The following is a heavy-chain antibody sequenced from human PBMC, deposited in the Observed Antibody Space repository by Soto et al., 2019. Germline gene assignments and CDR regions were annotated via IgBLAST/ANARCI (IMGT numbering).Heavy chain of an antibody. J-gene: IGHJ6*02. CDR2: IYPGDSDT. Sequence: GESPKICCKGSGYSFTSYWIGWVRQMPGKGLEWVGIIYPGDSDTRYSPSFQGQPTISADKSISTAYLQWSSPKAPDTALYYCARVGGYDILTGYYTISKPVYYHYLLAVWGQGTTVTVSS. D-gene: IGHD3-9*01. V-gene: IGHV5-51*01. CDR1: GYSFTSYW. CDR3: ARVGGYDILTGYYTISKPVYYHYLLAV.